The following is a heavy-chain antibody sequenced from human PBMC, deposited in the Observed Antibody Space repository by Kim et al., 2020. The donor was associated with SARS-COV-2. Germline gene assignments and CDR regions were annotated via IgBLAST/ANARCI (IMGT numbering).Heavy chain of an antibody. CDR3: ARDPNSDRSGSGDY. CDR1: GFSLRSFW. Sequence: GGSLRLSCAVSGFSLRSFWVGWVRQAPGKGLEWVANIKEDGTEKYYVDSVRGRFAISKDNARNSLHLQMNSLRAEDTAVYYCARDPNSDRSGSGDYWGQGTLVTVSS. D-gene: IGHD3-22*01. CDR2: IKEDGTEK. J-gene: IGHJ4*02. V-gene: IGHV3-7*01.